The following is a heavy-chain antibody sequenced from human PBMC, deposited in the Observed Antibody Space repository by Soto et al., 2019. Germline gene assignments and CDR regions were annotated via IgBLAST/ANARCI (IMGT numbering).Heavy chain of an antibody. CDR3: ARDVGPYYYYGMDV. Sequence: PGGSLRLSCAASGFTFSSYAMHWVRQAPGKGLEWVAVISYDGSNKYYADSVKGRFTISRDNSKNTLYLQMNSLRAEDTAVYYCARDVGPYYYYGMDVWGQGTTVTVSS. J-gene: IGHJ6*02. V-gene: IGHV3-30-3*01. CDR2: ISYDGSNK. CDR1: GFTFSSYA.